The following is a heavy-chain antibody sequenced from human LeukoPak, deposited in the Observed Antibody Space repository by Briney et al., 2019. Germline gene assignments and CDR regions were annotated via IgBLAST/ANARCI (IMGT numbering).Heavy chain of an antibody. CDR3: ARVPRDGSGSYYVFYYYYMDV. J-gene: IGHJ6*03. V-gene: IGHV3-30*02. D-gene: IGHD3-10*01. CDR2: ILYDVSNK. Sequence: GGSLRLSCSASGFTFSSYGMHWVRQAPGKGLEWAAFILYDVSNKYYADSVKGRFTISRDNAKNSLYLQMNSLRAEDTAVYYCARVPRDGSGSYYVFYYYYMDVWGKGTTVTISS. CDR1: GFTFSSYG.